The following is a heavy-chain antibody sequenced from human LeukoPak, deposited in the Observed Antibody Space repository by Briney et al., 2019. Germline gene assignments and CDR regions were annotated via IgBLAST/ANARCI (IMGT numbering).Heavy chain of an antibody. Sequence: SETLSLTCTVSGDSISSGYYWGWIRQPPGKGLEWIGSIYHSGSTYYNPSVVSRVTISVDTSKNQFSLNLSSVTAADTAVYYCARDRRYDTDGYYYIWFDPWGQGTLVTVSS. CDR2: IYHSGST. V-gene: IGHV4-38-2*02. J-gene: IGHJ5*02. CDR3: ARDRRYDTDGYYYIWFDP. D-gene: IGHD3-22*01. CDR1: GDSISSGYY.